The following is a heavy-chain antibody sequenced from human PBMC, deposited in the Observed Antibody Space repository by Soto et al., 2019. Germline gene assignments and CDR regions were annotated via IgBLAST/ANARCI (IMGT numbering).Heavy chain of an antibody. D-gene: IGHD5-12*01. CDR2: INACNGNT. Sequence: ASLKVSCNASGYTFTSYAMHWVRQAPGQRLEWMGWINACNGNTKYSHKFQGRVTITRDTSASTAYMELSSLRSEDTAVYYCARVSSKVATIYYFHXWGQGTLVTVSX. V-gene: IGHV1-3*01. J-gene: IGHJ4*02. CDR3: ARVSSKVATIYYFHX. CDR1: GYTFTSYA.